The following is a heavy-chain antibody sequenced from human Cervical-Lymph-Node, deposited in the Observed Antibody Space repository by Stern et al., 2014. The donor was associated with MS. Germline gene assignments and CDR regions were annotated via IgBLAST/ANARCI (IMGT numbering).Heavy chain of an antibody. Sequence: VQLVESGGGLVKPGESLRLSCSASGFSFNSYSMNWVRQAPGKGLEWVASISYTSSDIDYADAVRGRFTISRDNAKNSLFLQMNNLRAEDTAVYYCARHFSILTYFYGMDVWGQGTTVTVSS. CDR3: ARHFSILTYFYGMDV. CDR2: ISYTSSDI. J-gene: IGHJ6*02. D-gene: IGHD2/OR15-2a*01. V-gene: IGHV3-21*01. CDR1: GFSFNSYS.